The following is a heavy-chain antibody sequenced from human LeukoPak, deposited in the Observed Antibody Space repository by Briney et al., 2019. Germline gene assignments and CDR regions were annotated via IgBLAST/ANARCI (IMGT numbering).Heavy chain of an antibody. CDR3: ATEGMNTAFDY. D-gene: IGHD2-21*02. J-gene: IGHJ4*02. Sequence: ASVKVSCKASGYTFTSYYMHWVRQAPGQGLEWMGIINPSGGSTSYAQKFQGRVTMTRDMSTSTVYMELSSLRSEDTAVYYCATEGMNTAFDYWGQGTLVTVSS. CDR1: GYTFTSYY. CDR2: INPSGGST. V-gene: IGHV1-46*01.